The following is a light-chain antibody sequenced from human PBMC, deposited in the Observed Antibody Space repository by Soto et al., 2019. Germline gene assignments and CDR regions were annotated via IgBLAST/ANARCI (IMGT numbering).Light chain of an antibody. Sequence: QSVLTQPASVSGSPGQSITISCTGTSSDVGGYNYVSWYQQHPGKAPKLMIYDVSNRPSEVSNRFSGSKSGNTASLTISGLQAEDEADYYCSSYTSSSTLAAYVFGTGTKSPS. V-gene: IGLV2-14*01. J-gene: IGLJ1*01. CDR3: SSYTSSSTLAAYV. CDR2: DVS. CDR1: SSDVGGYNY.